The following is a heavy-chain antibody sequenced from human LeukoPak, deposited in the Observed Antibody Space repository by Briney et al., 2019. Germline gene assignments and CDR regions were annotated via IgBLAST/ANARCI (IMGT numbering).Heavy chain of an antibody. CDR2: INSDGSST. Sequence: GGSLRLSCAASGFTFSSYWMDWVRQAPGKGLVWVSRINSDGSSTSYADSVKGRFTISRDNAKNTLYLQMNSLRAEDTAVYYCARDFSATVTPDYWGQGTLVTVSS. CDR3: ARDFSATVTPDY. CDR1: GFTFSSYW. V-gene: IGHV3-74*01. D-gene: IGHD4-17*01. J-gene: IGHJ4*02.